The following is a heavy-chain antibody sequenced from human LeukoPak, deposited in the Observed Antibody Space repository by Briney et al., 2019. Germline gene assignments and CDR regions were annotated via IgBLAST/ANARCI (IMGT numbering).Heavy chain of an antibody. V-gene: IGHV4-59*11. J-gene: IGHJ3*01. CDR2: IHYGGST. D-gene: IGHD3-22*01. Sequence: SETLSLTCTVSSGSITHHYWTWIRQPPGKGLEWIGYIHYGGSTNYNPSLKSRVTISVDTSKKQFSLNMSSVTPADTALYYCARDSVDESSGYYPSGAFDLWGQGTLVTVSS. CDR1: SGSITHHY. CDR3: ARDSVDESSGYYPSGAFDL.